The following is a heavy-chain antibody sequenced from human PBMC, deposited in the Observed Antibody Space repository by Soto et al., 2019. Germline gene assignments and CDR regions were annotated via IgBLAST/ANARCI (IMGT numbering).Heavy chain of an antibody. CDR2: IYYSGST. D-gene: IGHD4-17*01. Sequence: PSETLSLTCTVSGSSISSYYWSWIRQPPAKGLEWIGYIYYSGSTNYNPSLKSRVTISVDTSKKQFSLKLSSVTAADTAVYYCARVVGTTAYYGMDVWGQGTTVTVSS. CDR3: ARVVGTTAYYGMDV. CDR1: GSSISSYY. J-gene: IGHJ6*02. V-gene: IGHV4-59*01.